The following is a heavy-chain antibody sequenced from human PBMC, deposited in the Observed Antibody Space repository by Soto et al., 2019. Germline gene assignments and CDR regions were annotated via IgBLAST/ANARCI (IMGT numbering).Heavy chain of an antibody. D-gene: IGHD6-13*01. CDR1: GFTFSSYW. V-gene: IGHV3-74*01. CDR3: ARPAKGSSWYYFYYYYMDV. CDR2: INSDGSST. J-gene: IGHJ6*03. Sequence: GGSLRLSCAASGFTFSSYWMHWVRQAPGKGLVWVSRINSDGSSTSYADSVKGRFTISRDNAKNTLYLQMNSLRAEDTAVYYCARPAKGSSWYYFYYYYMDVWGKGTTVTVSS.